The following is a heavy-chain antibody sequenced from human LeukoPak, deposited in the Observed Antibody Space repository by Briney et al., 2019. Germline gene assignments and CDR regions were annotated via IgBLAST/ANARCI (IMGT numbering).Heavy chain of an antibody. Sequence: GASVKVSCTASGYTFTSYGINWVRQAPGQGLEWMGWISTYNGNTNYVQKLQGRVTITTDTSTSTAHMELRSLRSDDTAVYYCARSSGSYPWNYYYYGMDVWGQGTTVTVSS. D-gene: IGHD1-26*01. CDR2: ISTYNGNT. J-gene: IGHJ6*02. CDR1: GYTFTSYG. CDR3: ARSSGSYPWNYYYYGMDV. V-gene: IGHV1-18*01.